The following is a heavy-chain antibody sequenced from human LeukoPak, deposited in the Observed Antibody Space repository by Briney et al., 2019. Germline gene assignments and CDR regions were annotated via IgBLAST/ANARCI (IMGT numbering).Heavy chain of an antibody. Sequence: PGGSLRLSCAASGFTFSSYGMHWVRQAPGKGLEWVAFIRYDGSNKYYADSVKGRFTISRDNSKNTLYLQMNSLRAEDTAVYYCAKASGFLEWPIDYWGQGTLVTVSS. CDR2: IRYDGSNK. V-gene: IGHV3-30*02. J-gene: IGHJ4*02. D-gene: IGHD3-3*01. CDR3: AKASGFLEWPIDY. CDR1: GFTFSSYG.